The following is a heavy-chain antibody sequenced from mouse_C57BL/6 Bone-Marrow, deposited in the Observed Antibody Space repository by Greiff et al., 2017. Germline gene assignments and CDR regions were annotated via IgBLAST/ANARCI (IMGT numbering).Heavy chain of an antibody. CDR1: GFTFSSYG. CDR2: ISSGGSYT. CDR3: ARLGYGSEAMDY. J-gene: IGHJ4*01. Sequence: EVMLVESGGDLVKPGGSLKLSCAASGFTFSSYGMSWVRQTPDQRLEWVATISSGGSYTYYPASLKGRFTIARDKAKNTLYLEMSSLKSEDTAMYYCARLGYGSEAMDYWGQGTSVTVSS. D-gene: IGHD1-1*01. V-gene: IGHV5-6*01.